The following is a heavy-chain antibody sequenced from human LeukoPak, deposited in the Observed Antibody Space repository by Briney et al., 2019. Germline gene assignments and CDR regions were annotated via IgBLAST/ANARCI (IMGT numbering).Heavy chain of an antibody. V-gene: IGHV4-30-4*01. CDR2: IYYSGSI. Sequence: SQTLSPTCTVSGGSISSGDYYWSWIRQPPGKGLEWIGYIYYSGSIYYNPSLKSRVTISVDTSKNQFSLKLSSVTAADTAVYYCARVDYGAFYFDYWGQGTLVTVSS. CDR3: ARVDYGAFYFDY. D-gene: IGHD4-17*01. J-gene: IGHJ4*02. CDR1: GGSISSGDYY.